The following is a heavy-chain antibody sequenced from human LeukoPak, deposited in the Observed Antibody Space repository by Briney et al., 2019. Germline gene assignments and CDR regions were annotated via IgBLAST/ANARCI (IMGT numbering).Heavy chain of an antibody. D-gene: IGHD2-8*02. V-gene: IGHV3-74*01. CDR3: ARDLTGTLFDY. CDR1: GFTFSIYW. Sequence: GGSLRLSCADSGFTFSIYWMHWVRQVPGKGLVWVSRINSDGSDTNYADSVKGRFTISRDNAKSTVYLQMNSLGLEDTAVYFCARDLTGTLFDYWGQGTLVTVSS. CDR2: INSDGSDT. J-gene: IGHJ4*02.